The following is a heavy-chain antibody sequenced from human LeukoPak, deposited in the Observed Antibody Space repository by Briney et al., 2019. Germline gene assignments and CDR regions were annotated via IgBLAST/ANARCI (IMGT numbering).Heavy chain of an antibody. J-gene: IGHJ6*03. Sequence: ASVKVSCKASGGTFSSYAISWVRQAPGQGLEWMGGIIPIFGTANYAQKFQGRVTITADESTSTAYMELSSLRSEGTAVYYCARETQQHYYYYYMDVWGKGTTVTVSS. D-gene: IGHD6-13*01. CDR2: IIPIFGTA. CDR3: ARETQQHYYYYYMDV. V-gene: IGHV1-69*13. CDR1: GGTFSSYA.